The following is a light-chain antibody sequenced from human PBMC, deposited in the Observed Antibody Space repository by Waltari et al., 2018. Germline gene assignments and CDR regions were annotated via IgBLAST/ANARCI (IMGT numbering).Light chain of an antibody. CDR1: QNILYNSNNKNF. J-gene: IGKJ1*01. V-gene: IGKV4-1*01. Sequence: DIVMTQSPVSLAVSLGESATINCKSSQNILYNSNNKNFLAWYQQKPGQPPKLLIYWASTRESGVPEQFSGSGSGTDFTLTISRLQAEDVAVYYCQQYYSPPWTFGQGTKVEIK. CDR3: QQYYSPPWT. CDR2: WAS.